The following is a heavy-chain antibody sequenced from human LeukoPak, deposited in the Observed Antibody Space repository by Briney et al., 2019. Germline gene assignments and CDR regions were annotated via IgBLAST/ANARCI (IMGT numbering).Heavy chain of an antibody. J-gene: IGHJ4*02. Sequence: GGSLRLSCAASGFTFSSYSMNWVRQAPGEGLEWVSSISSSSSYIYYADSVKGRFTISRDNAKNSLYLQMNSLRAEDTAVYHCARGGATRYYFDYWGQGTLVTVSS. CDR3: ARGGATRYYFDY. CDR2: ISSSSSYI. CDR1: GFTFSSYS. V-gene: IGHV3-21*01. D-gene: IGHD1-26*01.